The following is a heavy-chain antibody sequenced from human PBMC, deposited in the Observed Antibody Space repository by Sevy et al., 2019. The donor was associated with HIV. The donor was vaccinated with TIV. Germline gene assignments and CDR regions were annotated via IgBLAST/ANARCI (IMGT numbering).Heavy chain of an antibody. CDR3: ARETTWYPVLXXXXXS. CDR2: MSNSGST. V-gene: IGHV4-39*02. Sequence: SETLSLTCTVSGDSVTTNTYFWGWIRQPPGKGLEWLGSMSNSGSTYYNPSLKSRVTMSIDTSKNQFSLRLTSVAAADTAVYSCARETTWYPVLXXXXXSWGQXTLVTVSS. CDR1: GDSVTTNTYF. J-gene: IGHJ5*01. D-gene: IGHD2-15*01.